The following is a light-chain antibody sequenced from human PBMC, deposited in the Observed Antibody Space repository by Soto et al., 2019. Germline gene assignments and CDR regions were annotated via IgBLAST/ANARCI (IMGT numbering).Light chain of an antibody. CDR2: GNS. CDR3: QSYDSSLSGSSV. J-gene: IGLJ1*01. CDR1: SSNIGAGYD. V-gene: IGLV1-40*01. Sequence: QSVLTQPPSVSGAPGQRVTISCTGSSSNIGAGYDVHWYQQLPGTAPKLLIYGNSCRPSGVPDRFSGSKSGTSASLAITGLQAEDEADYYCQSYDSSLSGSSVFGTGTKVTVL.